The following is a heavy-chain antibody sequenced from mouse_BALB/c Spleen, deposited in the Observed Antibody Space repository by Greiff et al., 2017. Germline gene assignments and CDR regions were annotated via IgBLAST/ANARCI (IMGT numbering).Heavy chain of an antibody. D-gene: IGHD1-1*01. Sequence: QVQLQQSGAELMKPGASVKISCKATGYTFSSYWIEWVKQRPGHGLEWIGEILPGSGSTNYNEKFKGKATLTYDKSASTAYMELSSLTSEDSAVYYCARPGITTVVATGNYFDYWGQGTTLTVSS. CDR2: ILPGSGST. V-gene: IGHV1-9*01. CDR1: GYTFSSYW. J-gene: IGHJ2*01. CDR3: ARPGITTVVATGNYFDY.